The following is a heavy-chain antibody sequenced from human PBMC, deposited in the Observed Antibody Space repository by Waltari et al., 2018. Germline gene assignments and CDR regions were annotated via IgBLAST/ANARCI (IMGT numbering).Heavy chain of an antibody. CDR2: IYYSGST. D-gene: IGHD2-8*02. CDR3: ARGRGYSTGGVCYPDAFDI. J-gene: IGHJ3*02. Sequence: QVQLQESGPGLVKPSETLSLTCTVSGGSISSYYWSWIRQPPGKGLEWIGYIYYSGSTNYNPSLKSRVTISVDTSKNQFSLKLSSVTAADTAVYYCARGRGYSTGGVCYPDAFDIWGQGTMVTVSS. V-gene: IGHV4-59*01. CDR1: GGSISSYY.